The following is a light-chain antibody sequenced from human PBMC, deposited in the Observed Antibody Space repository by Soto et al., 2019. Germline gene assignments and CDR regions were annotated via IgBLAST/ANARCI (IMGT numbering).Light chain of an antibody. CDR1: QSVSSY. J-gene: IGKJ4*01. V-gene: IGKV3-11*01. CDR3: LQRSNWPLT. Sequence: EIVLTQSPATLSLSPGERATLSCRASQSVSSYFAWYQQKPGQAPRLLIYDASNRATGIPARFSGSGSGTDFTLTISSLESADFAVYYCLQRSNWPLTFGGGTKVEIK. CDR2: DAS.